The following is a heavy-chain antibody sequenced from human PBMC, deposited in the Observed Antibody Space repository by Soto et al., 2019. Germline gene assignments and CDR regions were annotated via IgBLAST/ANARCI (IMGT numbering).Heavy chain of an antibody. V-gene: IGHV1-46*01. J-gene: IGHJ4*02. CDR2: INPSGGST. CDR3: ARTLGYCSSTSCPTPFDY. D-gene: IGHD2-2*01. CDR1: GGTFSSYA. Sequence: ASVKVSCKASGGTFSSYAISWVRQAPGQGLEWMGIINPSGGSTSYAQKFQGRVTMTRDTSTSTVYMELSSLRSEDTAVYYCARTLGYCSSTSCPTPFDYWGQGTLVTVSS.